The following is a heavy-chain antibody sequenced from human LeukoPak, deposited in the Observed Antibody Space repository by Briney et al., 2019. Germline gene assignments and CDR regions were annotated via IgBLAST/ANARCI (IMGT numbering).Heavy chain of an antibody. CDR2: IYYSGST. CDR1: GGSISSYY. J-gene: IGHJ3*02. D-gene: IGHD3-10*01. Sequence: SETLSLTCTVPGGSISSYYWSWIRQPPGKGLEWMGYIYYSGSTDYNPSLKSRVTISVDTSKNQFSLKLSSVTAADTAVYYCASGTALWFGELLYGEAFGIWGQGTMVTVSS. CDR3: ASGTALWFGELLYGEAFGI. V-gene: IGHV4-59*01.